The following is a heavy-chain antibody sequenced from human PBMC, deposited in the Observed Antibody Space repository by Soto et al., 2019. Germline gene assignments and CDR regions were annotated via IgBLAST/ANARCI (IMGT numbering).Heavy chain of an antibody. Sequence: QMQLVQSGAEVKKTGSSVTVSCKALGNTFTYRYLHWVRQAPGQALEWMGWITPFSGDVHYAQKFQERVTITRDRSINTAYLQMSSLRSEDTAMYFCASGGASSGPFTWELPDHWGQGTLVPVSS. CDR1: GNTFTYRY. CDR3: ASGGASSGPFTWELPDH. CDR2: ITPFSGDV. D-gene: IGHD1-26*01. V-gene: IGHV1-45*02. J-gene: IGHJ4*02.